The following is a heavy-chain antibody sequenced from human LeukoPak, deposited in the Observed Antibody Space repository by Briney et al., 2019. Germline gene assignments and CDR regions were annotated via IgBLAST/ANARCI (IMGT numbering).Heavy chain of an antibody. CDR2: VGGSGGST. Sequence: GGSLRLSCAASGFTFSTYAMTWVRQAPGKGLEWVSVVGGSGGSTYYADSAKGRFTISRDDSKNTVYLEMNSLRAEDTAVYYCARDFLRGAPDYFDHWGQGTLVTVSS. D-gene: IGHD3-10*01. CDR1: GFTFSTYA. J-gene: IGHJ4*02. V-gene: IGHV3-23*01. CDR3: ARDFLRGAPDYFDH.